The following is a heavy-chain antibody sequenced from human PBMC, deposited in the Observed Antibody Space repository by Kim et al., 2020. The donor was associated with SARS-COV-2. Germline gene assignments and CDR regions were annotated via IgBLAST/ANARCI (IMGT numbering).Heavy chain of an antibody. CDR2: ISSSSSYI. D-gene: IGHD1-1*01. J-gene: IGHJ6*02. V-gene: IGHV3-21*01. CDR3: ERSLDGRLWEQLEFYYYGMDV. Sequence: GGSLRLSCAASGFTFSSYSMNWVRQAPGKGLEWVSSISSSSSYIYYADSVKGRLTISRDNAKNSLYLQMNSLRAEDTAVYYCERSLDGRLWEQLEFYYYGMDVWGQGTTVTVSS. CDR1: GFTFSSYS.